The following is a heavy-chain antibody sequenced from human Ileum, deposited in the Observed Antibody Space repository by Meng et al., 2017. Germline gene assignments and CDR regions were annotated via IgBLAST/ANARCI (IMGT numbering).Heavy chain of an antibody. CDR2: IYYSGST. CDR1: GGSISSYY. V-gene: IGHV4-59*01. Sequence: SETLSLTCTVPGGSISSYYWSWIRQPPGKGLEWIGYIYYSGSTNYNPSLKSRVTISVDTSKNQFSLELSSVTAADTAVYYCGRAYSSSWYIDYWGQGTLVTVSS. D-gene: IGHD6-13*01. J-gene: IGHJ4*02. CDR3: GRAYSSSWYIDY.